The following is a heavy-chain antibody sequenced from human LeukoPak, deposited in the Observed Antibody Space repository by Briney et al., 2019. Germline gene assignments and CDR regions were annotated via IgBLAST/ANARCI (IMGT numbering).Heavy chain of an antibody. CDR2: IRSKANSYAT. D-gene: IGHD3-10*01. J-gene: IGHJ6*02. V-gene: IGHV3-73*01. Sequence: GGSLRLSCAASGFTFSGSAMHWVRQASGKGLEWVGRIRSKANSYATAYAASVKGRFTISRDDSKNTAYLQMNSLKTEDTAVYYCTRGITMVRGVILYGMDVWGRGTTVTVSS. CDR1: GFTFSGSA. CDR3: TRGITMVRGVILYGMDV.